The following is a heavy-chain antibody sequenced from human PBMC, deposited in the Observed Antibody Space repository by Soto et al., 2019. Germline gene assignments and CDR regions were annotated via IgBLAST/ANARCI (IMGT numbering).Heavy chain of an antibody. D-gene: IGHD1-26*01. CDR2: IYAKGNT. V-gene: IGHV4-4*09. CDR1: GDSINNFY. J-gene: IGHJ4*02. CDR3: ARGRSNGAFDS. Sequence: QVQLQESGPGLVKPSGTLSLICTVSGDSINNFYWSWIRQSPGKGLEWIAYIYAKGNTNHNPSLKSRVAISIDTSKSQFSLNLTSVTAADTAVYFCARGRSNGAFDSWGQGALVTVSS.